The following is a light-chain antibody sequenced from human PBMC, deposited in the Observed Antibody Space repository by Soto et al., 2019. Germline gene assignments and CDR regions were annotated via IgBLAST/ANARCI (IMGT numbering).Light chain of an antibody. CDR1: QSVAGS. V-gene: IGKV3-11*01. Sequence: ELVLTQSPATLSLSPGERAILSCRASQSVAGSLAWYQQKPGPAPRLLIYDISTRAAAIPARFSGSGSGTYFTLTVSSLEPEDSALYYRQHRSNRITFGQGTRLEIK. CDR3: QHRSNRIT. J-gene: IGKJ5*01. CDR2: DIS.